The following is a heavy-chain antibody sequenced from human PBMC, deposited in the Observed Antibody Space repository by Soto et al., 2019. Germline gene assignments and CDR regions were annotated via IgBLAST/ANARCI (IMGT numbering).Heavy chain of an antibody. D-gene: IGHD4-17*01. CDR3: AREVDYGAHYYGMDV. V-gene: IGHV4-59*01. CDR2: IYYSGST. J-gene: IGHJ6*02. Sequence: KTSETLSLTCTVSGGSISSYYSSWIRQPPGKGLEWIGYIYYSGSTNYNPSLKSRVTISVDTSKNQFSLKLSSVTAADTAVYYCAREVDYGAHYYGMDVWGQGTTVTVSS. CDR1: GGSISSYY.